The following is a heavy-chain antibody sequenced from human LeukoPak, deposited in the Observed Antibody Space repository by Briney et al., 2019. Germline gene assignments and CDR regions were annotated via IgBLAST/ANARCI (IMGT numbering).Heavy chain of an antibody. V-gene: IGHV1-46*01. CDR3: ARDSRHSSGWYPYGPDY. J-gene: IGHJ4*02. CDR2: INPSGGST. D-gene: IGHD6-19*01. Sequence: ASVQVSCKASGYTFTSCYMHWVRQAPGQGVEWMGIINPSGGSTSYAQKFQGRVTMTRDMSTSTVYMELSSLRSEDTAVYYCARDSRHSSGWYPYGPDYWGQGTLVTVSS. CDR1: GYTFTSCY.